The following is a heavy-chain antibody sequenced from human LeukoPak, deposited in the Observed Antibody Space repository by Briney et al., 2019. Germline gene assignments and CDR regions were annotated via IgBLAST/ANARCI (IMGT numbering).Heavy chain of an antibody. CDR2: IIPIFGTA. CDR3: ARHRTGDPDY. J-gene: IGHJ4*02. D-gene: IGHD7-27*01. CDR1: GGTFSSYA. Sequence: SVTVSCKASGGTFSSYAISWVRQAPGQGLEWMGGIIPIFGTANYAQKFQGRVTITADESTSTAYMELSSLKASDTAMYYCARHRTGDPDYWGQGTLVTVSS. V-gene: IGHV1-69*13.